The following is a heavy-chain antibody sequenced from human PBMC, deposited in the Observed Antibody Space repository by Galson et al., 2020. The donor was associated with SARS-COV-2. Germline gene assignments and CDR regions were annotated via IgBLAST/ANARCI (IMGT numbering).Heavy chain of an antibody. D-gene: IGHD3-3*01. Sequence: SETLSLTCSVSGGSINNYFWSWIRQPPGKGLEWIGYIYSSGSTNYNPSLKSRVTISVDTSKKQFSLRLSSVTAADTAVYYCAKGGFLKTLYTWFDPWGQGTLVTVSS. V-gene: IGHV4-59*08. CDR1: GGSINNYF. J-gene: IGHJ5*02. CDR3: AKGGFLKTLYTWFDP. CDR2: IYSSGST.